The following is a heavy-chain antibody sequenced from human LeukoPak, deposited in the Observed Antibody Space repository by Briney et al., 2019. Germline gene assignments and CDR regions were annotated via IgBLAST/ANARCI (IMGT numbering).Heavy chain of an antibody. J-gene: IGHJ4*02. CDR3: LRDLNWSLDQ. CDR1: GFTFSNYM. D-gene: IGHD1-20*01. Sequence: GGSLRLSCAASGFTFSNYMMHWVRQAPGKGLVWVSRTKSDGITITYADSVKGRFTISRDNAKNTLYLQMNSLRAEDTAVYYCLRDLNWSLDQWGQGTLVTVSS. CDR2: TKSDGITI. V-gene: IGHV3-74*01.